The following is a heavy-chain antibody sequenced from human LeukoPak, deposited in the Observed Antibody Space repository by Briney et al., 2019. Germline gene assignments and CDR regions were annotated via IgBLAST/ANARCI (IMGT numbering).Heavy chain of an antibody. Sequence: SQTLSLTCTVSGGSISSGEYYWSWIRQPPGKGLEWIGYIYYSGSTYYNPSLKSRVTISVDTSKNQFSLKLSSVTAADTAVYYCARAGDRSSTSCYGGVDYWGQGTLVTVSS. CDR3: ARAGDRSSTSCYGGVDY. CDR2: IYYSGST. D-gene: IGHD2-2*01. J-gene: IGHJ4*02. CDR1: GGSISSGEYY. V-gene: IGHV4-30-4*01.